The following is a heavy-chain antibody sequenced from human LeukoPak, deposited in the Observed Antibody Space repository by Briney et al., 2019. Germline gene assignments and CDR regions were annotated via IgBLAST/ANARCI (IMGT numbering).Heavy chain of an antibody. J-gene: IGHJ4*02. CDR2: IIPILGIA. D-gene: IGHD5-24*01. CDR3: ARGEGEMATADY. CDR1: GGTFSSYA. V-gene: IGHV1-69*04. Sequence: ASVKVSCKASGGTFSSYAISWVRQAPGQGLEWMGRIIPILGIANYAQKFQGRVTITADKSTSTAYMELSSLRSEDTAVYYCARGEGEMATADYWGQGTLVTVSS.